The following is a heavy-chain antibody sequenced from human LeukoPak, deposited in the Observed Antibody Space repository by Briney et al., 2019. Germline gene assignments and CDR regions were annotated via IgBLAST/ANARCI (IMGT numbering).Heavy chain of an antibody. Sequence: KSSETLSLTCTVSGYSISNYYWSWIRQPPGKGLEWIGYIYYSGSTNYNPSLASRVTISLDTSKNQFSLKLSSVTAADTAVYYCARRRGDFWSDYYAFDYWGQGTLVTIPS. J-gene: IGHJ4*02. D-gene: IGHD3-3*01. V-gene: IGHV4-59*08. CDR2: IYYSGST. CDR1: GYSISNYY. CDR3: ARRRGDFWSDYYAFDY.